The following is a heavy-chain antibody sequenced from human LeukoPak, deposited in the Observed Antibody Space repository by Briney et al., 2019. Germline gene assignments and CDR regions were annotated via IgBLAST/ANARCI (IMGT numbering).Heavy chain of an antibody. V-gene: IGHV3-30*02. Sequence: LTGGSLRLSCAASGFTFSSYGMHWVRQAPGKGLEWVAFIRYDGSNKYYADSVKGRFTISRDSSKNTLYLQMNSLRAEDTAVYYCAKGPSSSLSDYFDYWGQGTLVTVSS. CDR2: IRYDGSNK. J-gene: IGHJ4*02. D-gene: IGHD6-13*01. CDR3: AKGPSSSLSDYFDY. CDR1: GFTFSSYG.